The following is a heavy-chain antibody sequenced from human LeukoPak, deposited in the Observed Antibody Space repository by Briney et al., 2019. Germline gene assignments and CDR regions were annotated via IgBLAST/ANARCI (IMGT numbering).Heavy chain of an antibody. Sequence: PGGSLRLSCAASGFTFSSYAMSWVRQAPGKGLEWIGYIYYTGSANYNPSLRSRVTISPDTSKNQFSLKLKSVTAADTAVYYCARHDSGTLDSWGQGTLVTVSS. CDR3: ARHDSGTLDS. D-gene: IGHD3-16*01. J-gene: IGHJ4*02. V-gene: IGHV4-59*01. CDR1: GFTFSSYA. CDR2: IYYTGSA.